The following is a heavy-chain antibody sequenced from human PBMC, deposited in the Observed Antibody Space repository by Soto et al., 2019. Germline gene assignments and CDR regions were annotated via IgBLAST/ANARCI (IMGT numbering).Heavy chain of an antibody. CDR3: AREGHMITFGGVIVRGFWFDP. D-gene: IGHD3-16*02. CDR1: GGSISSGGYY. V-gene: IGHV4-31*03. Sequence: QVQLQESGPGLVKPSQTLSLTCTVSGGSISSGGYYWSWIRQHPGKGLEWIGYIYYSGSTYYNPSLKSRVTISVDTSKNQFSLKLSSVTAADTAVYYCAREGHMITFGGVIVRGFWFDPWGQGTLVTVSS. J-gene: IGHJ5*02. CDR2: IYYSGST.